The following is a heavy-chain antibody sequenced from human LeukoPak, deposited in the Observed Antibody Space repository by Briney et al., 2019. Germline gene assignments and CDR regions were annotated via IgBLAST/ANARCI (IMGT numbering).Heavy chain of an antibody. CDR1: GFTFSSYA. CDR3: AKEDLIVVVVAATRGAFDI. V-gene: IGHV3-23*01. D-gene: IGHD2-15*01. Sequence: GGSLRLSCAASGFTFSSYAMSWVRQAPGKGVEWVSAISGSGGSTYYADSVKGRFTISRDNSKNTLYLQMNSLRAEDTAVYYCAKEDLIVVVVAATRGAFDIWGQGTMVTVSS. J-gene: IGHJ3*02. CDR2: ISGSGGST.